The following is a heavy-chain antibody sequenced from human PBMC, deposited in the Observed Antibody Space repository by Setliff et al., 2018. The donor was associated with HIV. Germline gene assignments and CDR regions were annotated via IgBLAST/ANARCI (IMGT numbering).Heavy chain of an antibody. J-gene: IGHJ4*02. CDR3: ARLRSYGDPTRFFDY. CDR2: IYYSGST. D-gene: IGHD4-17*01. V-gene: IGHV4-39*01. CDR1: GGSISSSSYS. Sequence: NPSETLSLTCTVSGGSISSSSYSWGWVRQPPGKGLEWIGHIYYSGSTFNNPSLKSRVTISVDTSKNQFSLKVSSVTAADTALYYCARLRSYGDPTRFFDYWGQGTLVTVSS.